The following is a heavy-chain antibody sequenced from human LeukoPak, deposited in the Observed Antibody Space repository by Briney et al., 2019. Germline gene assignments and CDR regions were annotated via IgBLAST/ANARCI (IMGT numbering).Heavy chain of an antibody. J-gene: IGHJ3*02. D-gene: IGHD2-15*01. Sequence: ASVKVSCKASGYTFTSYGISWVRQAPGQGLEWMGRISAHNGNTNYAQKLHGRVTMTTDTSTSTAYMELRSLRSDDTAVYYCAKDIHDLVVVAALRPLDAFDIWGQGTMVTVSS. V-gene: IGHV1-18*01. CDR3: AKDIHDLVVVAALRPLDAFDI. CDR1: GYTFTSYG. CDR2: ISAHNGNT.